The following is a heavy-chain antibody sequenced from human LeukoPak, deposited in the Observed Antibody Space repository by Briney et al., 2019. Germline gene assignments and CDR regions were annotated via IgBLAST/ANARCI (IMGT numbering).Heavy chain of an antibody. Sequence: SETLSLTCTVSGGSISSYYWSWIRQPPGKGLEWIGYIYYSGSTNYNPSLKSRVTTSVDTSKNQFSLKLSSVTAADTAVYYCVRGVGEWEPFDYWGQGTLVTVSS. CDR3: VRGVGEWEPFDY. CDR1: GGSISSYY. D-gene: IGHD1-26*01. CDR2: IYYSGST. V-gene: IGHV4-59*01. J-gene: IGHJ4*02.